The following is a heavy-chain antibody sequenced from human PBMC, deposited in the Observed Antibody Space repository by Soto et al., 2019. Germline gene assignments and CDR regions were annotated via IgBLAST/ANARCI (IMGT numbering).Heavy chain of an antibody. Sequence: GGSLRLSCAASGFTFSSYSMNWVRQAPGKGLEWVSYISSSSSTIYYADSVKGRFTISRDNAKNSLYLQMNSLRAEDTAVYYCARGHRFLDIVVVVAATPGAFDIWGQGTMVTVSS. D-gene: IGHD2-15*01. J-gene: IGHJ3*02. V-gene: IGHV3-48*01. CDR3: ARGHRFLDIVVVVAATPGAFDI. CDR1: GFTFSSYS. CDR2: ISSSSSTI.